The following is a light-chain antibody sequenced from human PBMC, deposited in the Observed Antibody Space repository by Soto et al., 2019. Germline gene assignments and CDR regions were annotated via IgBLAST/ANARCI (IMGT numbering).Light chain of an antibody. CDR3: QQRSNWPST. Sequence: EIVFAQAPAPLSFSPVERAHLSSRASQSVSSYLAWYQQKPGQAPRLLIYDASNRATGIPARFSGSGSGTDFTLTISSLEPEDFAVYYCQQRSNWPSTFGQGTRLEIK. V-gene: IGKV3-11*01. J-gene: IGKJ5*01. CDR1: QSVSSY. CDR2: DAS.